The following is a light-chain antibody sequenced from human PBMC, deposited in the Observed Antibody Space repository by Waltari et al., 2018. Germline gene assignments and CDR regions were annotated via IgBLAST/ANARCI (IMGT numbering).Light chain of an antibody. CDR1: NSDIGFHRR. CDR3: ASYTPYNTVV. CDR2: EVS. Sequence: QSALTQPPSVSGSPGQSVTISCTGTNSDIGFHRRVAWYQQPPDTAPKLIIHEVSNRPSGVPDRFSGSKSGNTASLTISGLQAEDEADYYCASYTPYNTVVFGGGTMLTVL. J-gene: IGLJ2*01. V-gene: IGLV2-18*02.